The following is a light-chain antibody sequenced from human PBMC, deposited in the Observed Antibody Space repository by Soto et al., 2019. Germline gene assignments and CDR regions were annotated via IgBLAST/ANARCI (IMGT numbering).Light chain of an antibody. Sequence: DIPMTQSPSTLSASVGDRVTITCRASQSITNWLAWYQQKPGKAPNLLIYDASSLESGVPSRFSGSGSGTEFTLTISSLQPDDFATYYCQQYNSYSVYTFGQGTKLEIK. J-gene: IGKJ2*01. CDR2: DAS. V-gene: IGKV1-5*01. CDR3: QQYNSYSVYT. CDR1: QSITNW.